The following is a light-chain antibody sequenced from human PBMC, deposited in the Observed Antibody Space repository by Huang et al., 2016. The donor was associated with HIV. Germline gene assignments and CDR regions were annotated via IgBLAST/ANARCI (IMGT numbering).Light chain of an antibody. J-gene: IGKJ1*01. CDR1: QSVSSN. V-gene: IGKV3-15*01. Sequence: EIVMTQSPVTLSVSPGHGATLSCRASQSVSSNLAWYHQKPGQAPRLLIYDAPTRATGVPAKFSGSGSGTEFTLTISSLQSEDFAIYVCQQYAHWPPTFGQGAKVEIK. CDR3: QQYAHWPPT. CDR2: DAP.